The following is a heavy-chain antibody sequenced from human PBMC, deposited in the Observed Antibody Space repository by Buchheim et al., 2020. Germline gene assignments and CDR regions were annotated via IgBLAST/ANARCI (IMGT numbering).Heavy chain of an antibody. J-gene: IGHJ2*01. CDR2: INHSGST. V-gene: IGHV4-34*01. CDR3: ARVNYGGKKYFDL. CDR1: GGSFSGYY. Sequence: QVQLQQWGAGLLKPSETLSLTCAVYGGSFSGYYWSWIRQPPGQGLEWIGEINHSGSTNYNPSLNSRVTLSVDKSTNQFSLKLSSVTAADTAVYYCARVNYGGKKYFDLWGRGTL. D-gene: IGHD4-23*01.